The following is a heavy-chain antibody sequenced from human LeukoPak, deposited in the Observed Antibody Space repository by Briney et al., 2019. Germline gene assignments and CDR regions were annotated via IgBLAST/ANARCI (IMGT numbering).Heavy chain of an antibody. D-gene: IGHD2-2*02. Sequence: PGGSLRLSCAASGFTFSSYSMNWVRQAPGKGLEWVSYISSSSSTIYYADSVKGRFTISRDNAKNSLYLQMNSLRAEDTAVYYCARGLEGDIVVVPAAIEYFQHWGQGTLVTVSS. CDR3: ARGLEGDIVVVPAAIEYFQH. CDR2: ISSSSSTI. J-gene: IGHJ1*01. CDR1: GFTFSSYS. V-gene: IGHV3-48*01.